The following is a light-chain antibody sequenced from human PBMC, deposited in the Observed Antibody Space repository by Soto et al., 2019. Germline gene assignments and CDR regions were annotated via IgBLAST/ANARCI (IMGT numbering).Light chain of an antibody. CDR2: DAS. Sequence: EIVVTQSPATLSLSPGERATLSCRASQSISSSLAWYQQKPGQAPSLLIYDASNRATGIPARFSGSGSGTAFTLTISSLEPEDFAVSSCQQRSTWPLTFGGGTKVEIK. CDR3: QQRSTWPLT. V-gene: IGKV3-11*01. CDR1: QSISSS. J-gene: IGKJ4*01.